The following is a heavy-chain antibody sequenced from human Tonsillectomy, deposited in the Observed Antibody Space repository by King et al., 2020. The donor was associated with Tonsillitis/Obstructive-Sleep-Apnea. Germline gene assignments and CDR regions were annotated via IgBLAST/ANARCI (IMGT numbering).Heavy chain of an antibody. CDR1: GYSFTSYG. CDR2: ISAYNGDT. Sequence: QLVQSGAEVKKPGASVKVSCKASGYSFTSYGISWVRQAPGQGLEWMGWISAYNGDTNYAQKLQGRVTMTTDTSTSTAYMELRSLRSDDTAVYYCARDSMRHYFDSCAYYTFAYWGQGTLVTVSS. CDR3: ARDSMRHYFDSCAYYTFAY. D-gene: IGHD3-22*01. V-gene: IGHV1-18*01. J-gene: IGHJ4*02.